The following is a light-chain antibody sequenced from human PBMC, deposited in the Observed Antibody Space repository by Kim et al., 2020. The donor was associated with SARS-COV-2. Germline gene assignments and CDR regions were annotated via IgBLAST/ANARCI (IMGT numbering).Light chain of an antibody. CDR2: DAS. CDR3: QQYDYLPYT. Sequence: DIQMTQSPSSLSASVGDRVTITCQASQDISNYLNWYQQKPGKAPKLLIYDASNLETGVPSRFSGSGSGTDFTFTISSLQPEDIATYYCQQYDYLPYTFGQGPKLEI. V-gene: IGKV1-33*01. J-gene: IGKJ2*01. CDR1: QDISNY.